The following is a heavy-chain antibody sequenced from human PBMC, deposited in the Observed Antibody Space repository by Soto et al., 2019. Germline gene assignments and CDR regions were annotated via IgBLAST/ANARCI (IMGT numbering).Heavy chain of an antibody. CDR3: AKARYCSGGSCRDY. Sequence: EVQLLESGGGLVQPGGSLRLSCAASGFTFSSYATSWVRQAPGKGLEWASAISGSGGSTYYADSVKGRFTISRDNSKNTLYLQMNSLRAEDTAVYYCAKARYCSGGSCRDYWGQGTLVTVSS. CDR2: ISGSGGST. V-gene: IGHV3-23*01. CDR1: GFTFSSYA. J-gene: IGHJ4*02. D-gene: IGHD2-15*01.